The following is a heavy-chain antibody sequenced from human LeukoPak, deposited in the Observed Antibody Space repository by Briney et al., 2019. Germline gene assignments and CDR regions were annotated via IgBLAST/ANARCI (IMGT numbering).Heavy chain of an antibody. Sequence: SETLSLTCTVSGGSISSYYWYWIRQPPGRGLEWIGYIYYSGSTNYNPSLKSRVTMSVDTSKNQFSLKLSSVTAADTAVYYCARMDTAMITLDYWGQGTLVTVSS. CDR1: GGSISSYY. D-gene: IGHD5-18*01. CDR3: ARMDTAMITLDY. J-gene: IGHJ4*02. CDR2: IYYSGST. V-gene: IGHV4-59*12.